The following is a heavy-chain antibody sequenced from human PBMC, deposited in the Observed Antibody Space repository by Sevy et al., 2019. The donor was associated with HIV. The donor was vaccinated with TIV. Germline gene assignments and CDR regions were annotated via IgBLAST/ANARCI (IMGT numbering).Heavy chain of an antibody. Sequence: GGSLRLSCAASGFTFSAYSMNWVRQAPGKGLEWVSYISSSSGTIYYADTVKGQFTISRENAKSSMYLQMNGLRAEDTDVYYCARAGGDCYSKNECWLVSWGQGTLVTVSS. J-gene: IGHJ5*01. CDR1: GFTFSAYS. CDR2: ISSSSGTI. CDR3: ARAGGDCYSKNECWLVS. V-gene: IGHV3-48*01. D-gene: IGHD2-21*01.